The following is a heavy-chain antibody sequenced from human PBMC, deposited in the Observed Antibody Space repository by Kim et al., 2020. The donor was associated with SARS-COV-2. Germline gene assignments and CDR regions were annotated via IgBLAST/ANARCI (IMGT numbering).Heavy chain of an antibody. D-gene: IGHD4-17*01. Sequence: GGSLRLSCAASGFTFSSYWMHWVRQAPGKGLVWVSRINSDGSSTSYANSVKGRFTISRDNAKNTLYLQMNSLRAEDTAVYYCARDHNYGGNSYYYYYGMDVWGQGTTVTVSS. V-gene: IGHV3-74*01. CDR3: ARDHNYGGNSYYYYYGMDV. J-gene: IGHJ6*02. CDR2: INSDGSST. CDR1: GFTFSSYW.